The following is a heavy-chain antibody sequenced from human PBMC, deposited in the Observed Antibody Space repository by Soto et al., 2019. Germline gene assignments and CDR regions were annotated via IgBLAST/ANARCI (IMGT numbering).Heavy chain of an antibody. V-gene: IGHV3-11*01. Sequence: LRLSCAASGFAFSDYYMSWIRQAPGKGLEWLSYISSSGTTIYYAESVKGRFTISRDNAKNSLHLQMNSLRAEDTAVYYCARRRDSIEYWGQGTLVTVSS. CDR2: ISSSGTTI. D-gene: IGHD4-4*01. J-gene: IGHJ4*02. CDR1: GFAFSDYY. CDR3: ARRRDSIEY.